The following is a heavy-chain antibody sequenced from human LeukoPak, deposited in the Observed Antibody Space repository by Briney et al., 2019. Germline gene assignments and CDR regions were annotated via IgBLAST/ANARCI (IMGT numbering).Heavy chain of an antibody. CDR1: GFTFSSYG. D-gene: IGHD3-9*01. CDR2: IRYDGSNK. V-gene: IGHV3-30*02. Sequence: GGSLRLSCAASGFTFSSYGMHWVRQAPGKGLEWVAFIRYDGSNKYYADPVKGRFTISRDNAKNSLYLQMNSLRAEDTAVYYCARGGYFDWLLGTQERDFDYWGQGTLVTVSS. CDR3: ARGGYFDWLLGTQERDFDY. J-gene: IGHJ4*02.